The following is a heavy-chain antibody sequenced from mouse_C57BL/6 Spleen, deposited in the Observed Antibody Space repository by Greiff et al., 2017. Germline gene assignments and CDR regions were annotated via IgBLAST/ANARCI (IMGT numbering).Heavy chain of an antibody. CDR3: ARELRSYAMDY. Sequence: QVQLKQPGAELVMPGASVKLSCKASGYTFTSYWMHWVKQRPGQGLEWIGEIDPSDSYTNYNQKFKGKSTLTVDKSSSTAYMQLSSLTSEDSAVYYCARELRSYAMDYWGKGTSVTVSA. J-gene: IGHJ4*01. V-gene: IGHV1-69*01. CDR1: GYTFTSYW. D-gene: IGHD1-1*01. CDR2: IDPSDSYT.